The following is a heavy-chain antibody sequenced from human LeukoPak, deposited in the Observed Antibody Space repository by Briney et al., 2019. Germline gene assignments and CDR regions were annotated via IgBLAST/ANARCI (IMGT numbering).Heavy chain of an antibody. D-gene: IGHD3-10*01. CDR3: ARGGAMVRGVANDYYYGMDV. Sequence: ASVKVSCKASGYTLTRYDINWVRQATGQGLEWMGWINPKSGNTGYGEKCQGRVTTTRNTSISTGYMELSSLRSEDTGVYYCARGGAMVRGVANDYYYGMDVWGQGTTVTVSS. J-gene: IGHJ6*02. CDR2: INPKSGNT. V-gene: IGHV1-8*01. CDR1: GYTLTRYD.